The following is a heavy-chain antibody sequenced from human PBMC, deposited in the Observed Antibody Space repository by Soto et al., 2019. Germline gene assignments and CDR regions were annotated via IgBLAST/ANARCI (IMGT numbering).Heavy chain of an antibody. CDR1: GFTFIDYY. D-gene: IGHD5-12*01. CDR3: ARTYSGYVPYYYYYMDV. Sequence: QVQLVESGGGLVKPGGSLRLSCAASGFTFIDYYMSRIRQAKGKGLERVSYISSSGSTIYYADYVKGRFTISRDNAKNSLYLQMTSLRAADTAVYYCARTYSGYVPYYYYYMDVWGKGTTVTVSS. J-gene: IGHJ6*03. CDR2: ISSSGSTI. V-gene: IGHV3-11*01.